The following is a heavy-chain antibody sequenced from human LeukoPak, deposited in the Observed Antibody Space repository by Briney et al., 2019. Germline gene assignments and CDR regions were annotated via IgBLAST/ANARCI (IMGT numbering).Heavy chain of an antibody. CDR3: AKDGRRIQLWLRFGNWFDP. V-gene: IGHV3-23*01. J-gene: IGHJ5*02. Sequence: RPGGSLRLSCAASGFTFSSYGMSWVRQAPGKGLEWVSAISGSGGSTYYADSVKGRFTISRDNSKNTLYLQMNSLRAEDTAVYYCAKDGRRIQLWLRFGNWFDPWGQGTLVTVSS. D-gene: IGHD5-18*01. CDR1: GFTFSSYG. CDR2: ISGSGGST.